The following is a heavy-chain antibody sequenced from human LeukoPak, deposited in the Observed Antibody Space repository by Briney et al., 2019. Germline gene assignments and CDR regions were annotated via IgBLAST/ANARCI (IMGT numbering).Heavy chain of an antibody. CDR2: VYYSGST. CDR3: VGDNFYYFDH. J-gene: IGHJ4*02. Sequence: QPSETLSLTCTVSNGSISSSSYYWGWIRQPPGRGPEWIGSVYYSGSTYYNPSLKSRVTMSVDTSKNQFSLKLSAVIAADTAVYYCVGDNFYYFDHWGQGILVTVSS. D-gene: IGHD5-24*01. CDR1: NGSISSSSYY. V-gene: IGHV4-39*01.